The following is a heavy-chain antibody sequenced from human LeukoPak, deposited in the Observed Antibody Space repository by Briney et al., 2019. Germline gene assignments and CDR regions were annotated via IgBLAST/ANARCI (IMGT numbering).Heavy chain of an antibody. CDR1: GFTFSSYW. Sequence: GGSLRLSCAASGFTFSSYWMSWVRQAPGKGLEWVANIKQDGSEKYYVDSVKGRFTISRDNAKNSLYLQMNSLRAEDTAVYYCARGLDSSGYYYNAEYFQHWDQGTLVTVSS. J-gene: IGHJ1*01. CDR2: IKQDGSEK. V-gene: IGHV3-7*01. CDR3: ARGLDSSGYYYNAEYFQH. D-gene: IGHD3-22*01.